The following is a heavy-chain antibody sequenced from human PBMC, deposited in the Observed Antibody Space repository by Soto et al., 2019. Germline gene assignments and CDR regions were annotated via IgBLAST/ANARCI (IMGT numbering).Heavy chain of an antibody. CDR1: GFSFSDYG. D-gene: IGHD4-17*01. V-gene: IGHV3-33*01. CDR2: IWYDGSHK. Sequence: QVQLVESGAGVVQPGRSLRLSCAASGFSFSDYGMHWVRLAPGKGLEWVAAIWYDGSHKYHADSVKDRFTISRDNSKNTLYLQMDSLRAEDTAVYYCARGATIERGERDFDYWGQGALVTVSS. CDR3: ARGATIERGERDFDY. J-gene: IGHJ4*02.